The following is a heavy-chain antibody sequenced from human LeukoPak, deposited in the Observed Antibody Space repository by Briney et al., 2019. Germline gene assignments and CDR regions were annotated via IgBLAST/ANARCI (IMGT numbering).Heavy chain of an antibody. D-gene: IGHD2-2*01. CDR3: ARVGSTKVDP. V-gene: IGHV1-46*01. CDR1: GGSFSSYA. J-gene: IGHJ5*02. Sequence: ASVKVSCKASGGSFSSYAISWVRQAPGQGLEWMGIINPSGGSTSYAQKFQGRVTVTRDTSTSTVYMELSSLRSEDTAVYYCARVGSTKVDPWGQGTLVTVSS. CDR2: INPSGGST.